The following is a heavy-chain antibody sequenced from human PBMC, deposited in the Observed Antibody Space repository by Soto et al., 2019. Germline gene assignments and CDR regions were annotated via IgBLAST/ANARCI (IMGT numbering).Heavy chain of an antibody. Sequence: QVQLVQSGAEVREPGASVKVSCKASGYSFTSLDINWVRQTTGQGLEWMGWMQPSSGRTGYAQKFXXXVTMTRDTSINTAYMELSSLTSDDTAFYYCARGVTAGVDYWGQGTLVTVSS. CDR3: ARGVTAGVDY. CDR2: MQPSSGRT. J-gene: IGHJ4*02. V-gene: IGHV1-8*01. D-gene: IGHD1-26*01. CDR1: GYSFTSLD.